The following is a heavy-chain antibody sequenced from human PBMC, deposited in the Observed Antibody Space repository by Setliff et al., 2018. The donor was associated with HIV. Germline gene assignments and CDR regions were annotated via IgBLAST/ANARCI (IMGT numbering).Heavy chain of an antibody. Sequence: PGGSLRLSCAASGFIFDTYPMNWVRQAPGKGLEWVSYIKADGGTMYDADSVVGRFTISRDNAKNSLYLQMNSLREEDTAVYFCARGRCSGGACFFDSWGQGTLVTVSS. CDR1: GFIFDTYP. V-gene: IGHV3-48*02. J-gene: IGHJ4*02. CDR2: IKADGGTM. CDR3: ARGRCSGGACFFDS. D-gene: IGHD2-15*01.